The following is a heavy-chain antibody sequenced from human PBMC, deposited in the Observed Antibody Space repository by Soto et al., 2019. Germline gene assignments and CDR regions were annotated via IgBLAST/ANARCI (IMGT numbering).Heavy chain of an antibody. CDR1: GYSFTSYC. CDR2: IDPSDSYT. Sequence: PGESLQISCKCSGYSFTSYCISWVRQMPGKGLEWMGRIDPSDSYTNYSPSFQGQVTISADQSTRTAYLQWNALKASDTAMYYCATSLGYCISNNCRNWFDPWGQGTLVTVSS. D-gene: IGHD2-2*01. V-gene: IGHV5-10-1*04. J-gene: IGHJ5*02. CDR3: ATSLGYCISNNCRNWFDP.